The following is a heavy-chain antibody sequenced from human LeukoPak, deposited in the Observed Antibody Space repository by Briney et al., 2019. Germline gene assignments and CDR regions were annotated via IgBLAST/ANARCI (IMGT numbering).Heavy chain of an antibody. CDR3: ASPLISGADY. J-gene: IGHJ4*02. V-gene: IGHV4-39*07. CDR1: GGSISSSSYY. D-gene: IGHD2-15*01. CDR2: IYYSGST. Sequence: SSETLSLTCTVSGGSISSSSYYWGWIRQPPGKGLEWIGSIYYSGSTYYNPSLKSRVTISVDTSKNQFSLKLSSVTAADTAVYYCASPLISGADYWGQGTLVTVSS.